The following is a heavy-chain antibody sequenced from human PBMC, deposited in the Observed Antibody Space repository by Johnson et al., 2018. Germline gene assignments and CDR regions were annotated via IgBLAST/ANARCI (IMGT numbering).Heavy chain of an antibody. CDR2: IGAERVYI. D-gene: IGHD6-19*01. CDR1: GFSFNVYS. CDR3: ARGQWRVPGQRYYMDV. Sequence: VQLVQSGGGLVKPGGSLRLSCKASGFSFNVYSMTWVRQAPGKGLEWVSFIGAERVYIPYADSVRGRFTISRGNAKTSRYLQMSALRVEDTAVYFCARGQWRVPGQRYYMDVWGKGTTVTVSS. V-gene: IGHV3-21*06. J-gene: IGHJ6*03.